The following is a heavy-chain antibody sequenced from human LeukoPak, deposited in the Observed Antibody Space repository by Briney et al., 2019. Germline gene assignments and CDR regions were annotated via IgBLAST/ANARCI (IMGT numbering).Heavy chain of an antibody. CDR2: IDWDDDK. Sequence: SGPTLVNPTQTLTLTCTFSGFSLSTRGMCVSWIRQPPGKALEWLARIDWDDDKYYSTSLKTRLTISKDTSKNQVVLTMTNMDPVDTATYYCARIWYSSRAFDYWGQGTLVTVSS. CDR3: ARIWYSSRAFDY. J-gene: IGHJ4*02. CDR1: GFSLSTRGMC. D-gene: IGHD6-13*01. V-gene: IGHV2-70*11.